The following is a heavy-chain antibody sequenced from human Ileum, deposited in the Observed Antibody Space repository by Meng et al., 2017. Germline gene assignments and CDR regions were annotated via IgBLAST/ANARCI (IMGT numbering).Heavy chain of an antibody. Sequence: QVQLQESGPGLVKPSGPLSLTCAVSGGSISSSIWWSWVRQPPEKGLEWIGEIHHSGTTNYSPSLKSRPTISVDKSKNQFSLKLQSVTAADTAVYFCARGVVSGSHYNTYWGQGILVTVSS. V-gene: IGHV4-4*02. CDR3: ARGVVSGSHYNTY. CDR1: GGSISSSIW. J-gene: IGHJ4*02. CDR2: IHHSGTT. D-gene: IGHD3-10*01.